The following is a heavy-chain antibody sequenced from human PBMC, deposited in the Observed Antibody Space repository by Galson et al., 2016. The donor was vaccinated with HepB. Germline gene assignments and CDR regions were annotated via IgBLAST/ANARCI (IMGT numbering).Heavy chain of an antibody. J-gene: IGHJ4*02. V-gene: IGHV1-18*01. CDR3: AREGWYLDY. CDR2: TSAHNGNT. CDR1: GYTFKSFG. Sequence: SVKVSCKASGYTFKSFGISWVRQAPGQGLEWLGWTSAHNGNTNYAQTLQGRVTMTTDAFTTTAYMELRSLRSDDTAVYYCAREGWYLDYWGQGTLVTVSS. D-gene: IGHD2-15*01.